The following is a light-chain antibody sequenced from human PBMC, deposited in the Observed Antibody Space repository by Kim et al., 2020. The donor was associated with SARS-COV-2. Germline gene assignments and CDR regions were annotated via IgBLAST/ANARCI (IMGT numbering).Light chain of an antibody. J-gene: IGKJ4*01. Sequence: ANINCKSSQSVLYDSNNKNYLSWYQQKPGQPPKLLIYWASTRESGVPDRFSGSGSGTDFTLTISSLQAEDVAVYYCQQFVTTPLTFGGGTKVDIK. V-gene: IGKV4-1*01. CDR3: QQFVTTPLT. CDR1: QSVLYDSNNKNY. CDR2: WAS.